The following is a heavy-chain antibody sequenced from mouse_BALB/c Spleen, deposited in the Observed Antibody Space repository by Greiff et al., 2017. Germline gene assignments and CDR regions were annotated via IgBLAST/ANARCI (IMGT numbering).Heavy chain of an antibody. D-gene: IGHD2-3*01. CDR1: GYSITSDYA. CDR3: ARYGDGSYAMDY. CDR2: ISYSGST. J-gene: IGHJ4*01. V-gene: IGHV3-2*02. Sequence: EVMLVESGPGLVKPSQSLSLTCTVTGYSITSDYAWNWIRQFPGNKLEWMGYISYSGSTSYNPSLKSRISITRDTSKNQFFLQLNSVTTEDTATYYCARYGDGSYAMDYWGQGTSVTVSS.